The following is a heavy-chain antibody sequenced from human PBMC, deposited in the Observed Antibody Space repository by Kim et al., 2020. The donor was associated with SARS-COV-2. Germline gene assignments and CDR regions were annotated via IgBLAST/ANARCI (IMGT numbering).Heavy chain of an antibody. J-gene: IGHJ4*02. Sequence: SETLSLTCAVSGGSISSSNWWSWVRKPPGKGLEWIGEIYHSGSTNYNPSLKSRVTISVDKSKNQFSLKLSSVTAADTAVYYCARARFITIFGVVITGAFDYWGQGTLVTVSS. CDR3: ARARFITIFGVVITGAFDY. D-gene: IGHD3-3*01. CDR2: IYHSGST. V-gene: IGHV4-4*02. CDR1: GGSISSSNW.